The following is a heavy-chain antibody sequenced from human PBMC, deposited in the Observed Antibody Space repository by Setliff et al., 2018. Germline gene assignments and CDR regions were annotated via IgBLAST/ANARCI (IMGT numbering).Heavy chain of an antibody. V-gene: IGHV1-24*01. CDR3: ATLAFTYYYDSSGYYPHDY. D-gene: IGHD3-22*01. J-gene: IGHJ4*02. CDR2: FDPEDGET. Sequence: ASVKVSCKVSGYTLTELSMHWVRQAPGKGLEWMGGFDPEDGETIYAQKFQGRVTMTEDTSTDTAYMELGGLRSEDTAVYYCATLAFTYYYDSSGYYPHDYWGQGTLVTVSS. CDR1: GYTLTELS.